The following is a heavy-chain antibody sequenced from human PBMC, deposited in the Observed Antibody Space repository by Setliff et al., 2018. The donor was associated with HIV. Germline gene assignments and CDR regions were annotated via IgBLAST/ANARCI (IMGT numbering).Heavy chain of an antibody. Sequence: PSXTLSXXXTVSGGSISTYYWSWIRQPPGKDLEWIGYIYYTGTTNYNPSLKSRXXXXVDTSKAHFSLKLSSVTAADTAVYYCARXGRGSGAGFDSWGQGTLVTVSS. CDR3: ARXGRGSGAGFDS. CDR2: IYYTGTT. D-gene: IGHD3-10*01. CDR1: GGSISTYY. J-gene: IGHJ4*02. V-gene: IGHV4-59*01.